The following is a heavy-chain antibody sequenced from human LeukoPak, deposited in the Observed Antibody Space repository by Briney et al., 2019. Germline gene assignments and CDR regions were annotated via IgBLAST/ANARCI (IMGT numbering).Heavy chain of an antibody. CDR3: ARYSGYDDAFDI. CDR2: IYSGGST. V-gene: IGHV3-53*01. J-gene: IGHJ3*02. D-gene: IGHD5-12*01. Sequence: GGSLRLSCAASGFTFSSYGMHWVRQAPGKGLEWVSVIYSGGSTYYADSVKGRFTISRDNSKNTLYLQMNSLRAEDTAVYYCARYSGYDDAFDIWGQGTMVTVSS. CDR1: GFTFSSYG.